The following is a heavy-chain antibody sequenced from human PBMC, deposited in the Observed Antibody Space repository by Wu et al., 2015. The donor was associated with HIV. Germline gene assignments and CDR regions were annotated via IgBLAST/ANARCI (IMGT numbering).Heavy chain of an antibody. V-gene: IGHV1-24*01. CDR3: ATGILGALDI. J-gene: IGHJ3*02. CDR1: GYFLSKLS. CDR2: FDPGDGET. D-gene: IGHD7-27*01. Sequence: QVQSVQSGAEVKKPGASMKVSCKVSGYFLSKLSMHWVRQAPGKGLEWMGGFDPGDGETVYARKFQGRVTMIEDISTDIAYMELSSLTSEDTAVYYCATGILGALDIWGQGTMVTVSS.